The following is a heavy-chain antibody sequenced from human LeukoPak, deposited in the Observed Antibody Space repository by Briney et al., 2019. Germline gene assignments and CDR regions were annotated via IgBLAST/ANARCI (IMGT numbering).Heavy chain of an antibody. D-gene: IGHD6-13*01. CDR3: ARLAAAAGDF. V-gene: IGHV4-38-2*01. J-gene: IGHJ4*02. CDR1: GYSISSGYY. CDR2: IYHSGST. Sequence: SETLSLTCAVPGYSISSGYYWDWIRQPPGKGLEWIGSIYHSGSTYYNSSLKSRVTISGDTSKNQFSLKLSSVTAADTAVYYCARLAAAAGDFWGQGTLVTVSS.